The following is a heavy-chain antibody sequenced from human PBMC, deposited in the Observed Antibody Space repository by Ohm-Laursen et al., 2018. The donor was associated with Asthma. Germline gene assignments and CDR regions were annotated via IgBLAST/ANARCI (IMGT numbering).Heavy chain of an antibody. Sequence: GTLSLTCTVSGGSISSSSYYWGWIRQPPGKGLEWIGSIYYSGSTYYNPSLKSRVTISVDTSKNRFSLKLSSVTAADTAVYYCARNLTGYYGSGSYPNAFDIWGQGTRVTVSS. V-gene: IGHV4-39*01. CDR2: IYYSGST. CDR1: GGSISSSSYY. CDR3: ARNLTGYYGSGSYPNAFDI. J-gene: IGHJ3*02. D-gene: IGHD3-10*01.